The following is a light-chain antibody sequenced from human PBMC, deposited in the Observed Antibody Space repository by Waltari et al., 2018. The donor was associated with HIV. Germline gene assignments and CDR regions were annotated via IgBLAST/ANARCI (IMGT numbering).Light chain of an antibody. J-gene: IGLJ3*02. CDR2: STD. CDR1: RSNIGGNR. CDR3: ATWDDSLSGPV. V-gene: IGLV1-44*01. Sequence: QSVLPQPPSASGTPGQRVIISCFGSRSNIGGNRVNWYVQFPGSAPQLLMYSTDQRPSGVPDRFSGSKSGTSASLAISGLQSEDEADYYCATWDDSLSGPVFGGGTKVTVV.